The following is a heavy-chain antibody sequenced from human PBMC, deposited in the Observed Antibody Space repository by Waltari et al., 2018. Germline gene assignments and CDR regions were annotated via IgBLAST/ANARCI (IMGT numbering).Heavy chain of an antibody. V-gene: IGHV3-23*04. D-gene: IGHD3-10*01. CDR2: ISGGGGST. CDR1: GFTFSTYA. Sequence: EVHLVESGGGLVQPGGSLRLSCAASGFTFSTYAMSWVRQAPGKGLEWVSTISGGGGSTYYADSVKGRFTISRDTAKHTLYLQMSSLRAEDTAVYYCAKSGFTVVQGAIGFWGQGTLVTVSS. CDR3: AKSGFTVVQGAIGF. J-gene: IGHJ4*02.